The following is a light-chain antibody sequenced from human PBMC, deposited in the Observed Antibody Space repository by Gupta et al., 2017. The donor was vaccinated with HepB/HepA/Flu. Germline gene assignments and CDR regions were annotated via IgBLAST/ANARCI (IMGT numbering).Light chain of an antibody. V-gene: IGKV3-11*01. CDR3: QHRSNWPIT. CDR2: DVS. Sequence: EIVLTQSPDTLSLSPGERATLSCRASQSVSNYLAWYQQKPGQAPRLLIYDVSNRAIGIPARFSGSGSGTDFTLTISSLEPEDFALYYCQHRSNWPITFGQGTQLEIK. CDR1: QSVSNY. J-gene: IGKJ5*01.